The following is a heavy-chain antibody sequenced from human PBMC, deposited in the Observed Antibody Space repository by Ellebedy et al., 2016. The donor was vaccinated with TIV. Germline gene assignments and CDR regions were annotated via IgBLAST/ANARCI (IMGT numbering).Heavy chain of an antibody. D-gene: IGHD1/OR15-1a*01. CDR1: GGSIGSHY. V-gene: IGHV4-59*11. Sequence: MPSETLSLTCTVSGGSIGSHYWSWIRQPPGKGLEWIGNIQYSGSTNYNPSLKSRVTMSVDTSKNQLSLRLSSVTAADTAVYYCAREIRWEQKRNKNYYYYMDVWGKGTSVTVSS. CDR3: AREIRWEQKRNKNYYYYMDV. J-gene: IGHJ6*03. CDR2: IQYSGST.